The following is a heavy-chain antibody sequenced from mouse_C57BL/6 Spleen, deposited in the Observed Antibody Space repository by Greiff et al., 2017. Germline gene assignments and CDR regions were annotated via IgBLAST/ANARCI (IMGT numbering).Heavy chain of an antibody. CDR2: ITSDGSST. CDR3: ASDGGDPGWYFDV. Sequence: DVHLVESEGGLVQPGSSMKLSCTASGFTFSDYYMAWVRQVPEKGLEWVATITSDGSSTYYLDSLKSRFIISRDNAKNILYLQMSSRKSEDTATYNWASDGGDPGWYFDVWGTGTTVTVAS. J-gene: IGHJ1*03. CDR1: GFTFSDYY. V-gene: IGHV5-16*01.